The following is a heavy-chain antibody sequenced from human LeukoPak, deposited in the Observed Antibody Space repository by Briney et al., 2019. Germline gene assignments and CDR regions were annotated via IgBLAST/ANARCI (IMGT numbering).Heavy chain of an antibody. Sequence: PSETLSLTCTVSGGSISSYYWSWIRQVAGKGLEWIGRIYTSGSTNYNPSLKSRVTMSVDTSKNQFSLKLTSVIAADTAVYYCARSPYSSSWYPFAPWGQGTLVTVSS. D-gene: IGHD6-13*01. CDR2: IYTSGST. J-gene: IGHJ5*02. CDR1: GGSISSYY. V-gene: IGHV4-4*07. CDR3: ARSPYSSSWYPFAP.